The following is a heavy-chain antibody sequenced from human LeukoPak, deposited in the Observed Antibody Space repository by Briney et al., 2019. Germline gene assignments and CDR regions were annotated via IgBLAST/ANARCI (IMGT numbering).Heavy chain of an antibody. CDR1: GGSISSSSYY. Sequence: PSETLSLTCTVSGGSISSSSYYWSWIRQPPGKGLEWIGYIYYSGSTNYNPSLKSRVTISVDTSKNQFSLKLSSVTAADTAVYYCARSSSSWYRLGWFDPWGQGTLVTVSS. CDR3: ARSSSSWYRLGWFDP. D-gene: IGHD6-13*01. J-gene: IGHJ5*02. V-gene: IGHV4-61*01. CDR2: IYYSGST.